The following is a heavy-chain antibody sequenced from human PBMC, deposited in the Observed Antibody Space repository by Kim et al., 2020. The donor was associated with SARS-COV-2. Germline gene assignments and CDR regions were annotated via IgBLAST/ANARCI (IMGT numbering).Heavy chain of an antibody. CDR3: VKEGSSMDYSYGMDV. Sequence: GGSLRLSCAGSGFSFDDFTMHWVRQAPGKGLEWVSLINWDGRSTHYVDSVKGRFTISRDNSKNSLFLQMNSLRTEDTARYYCVKEGSSMDYSYGMDVWGQGTSVTVSS. V-gene: IGHV3-43*01. J-gene: IGHJ6*02. CDR2: INWDGRST. CDR1: GFSFDDFT.